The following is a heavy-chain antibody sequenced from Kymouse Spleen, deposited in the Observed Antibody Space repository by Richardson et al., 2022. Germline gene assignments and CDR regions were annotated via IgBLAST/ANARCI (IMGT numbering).Heavy chain of an antibody. CDR1: GGTFSSYA. Sequence: QVQLVQSGAEVKKPGSSVKVSCKASGGTFSSYAISWVRQAPGQGLEWMGGIIPIFGTANYAQKFQGRVTITTDESTSTAYMELSSLRSEDTAVYYCARRDIVVVPAALAPYYYGMDVWGQGTTVTVSS. CDR3: ARRDIVVVPAALAPYYYGMDV. V-gene: IGHV1-69*05. J-gene: IGHJ6*02. CDR2: IIPIFGTA. D-gene: IGHD2-2*02.